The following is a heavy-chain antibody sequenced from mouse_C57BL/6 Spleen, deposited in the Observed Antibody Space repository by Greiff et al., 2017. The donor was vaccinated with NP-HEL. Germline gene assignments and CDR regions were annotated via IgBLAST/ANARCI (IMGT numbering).Heavy chain of an antibody. J-gene: IGHJ2*01. V-gene: IGHV1-80*01. CDR2: IYPGDGDT. D-gene: IGHD2-4*01. CDR3: ARTDYDYGVDY. Sequence: QVQLQQSGAELVKPGASVKISCKASGYAFSSYWMNWVKQRPGQGLEWIGQIYPGDGDTNYNGKFKGKATLTADKSSSTAYMQLSSLTSEDSAVYFCARTDYDYGVDYWGQGTTLTVSS. CDR1: GYAFSSYW.